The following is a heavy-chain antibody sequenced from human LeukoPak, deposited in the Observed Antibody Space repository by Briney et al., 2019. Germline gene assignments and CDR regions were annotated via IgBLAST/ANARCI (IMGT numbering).Heavy chain of an antibody. V-gene: IGHV4-4*02. CDR3: AGGNQIEYSSSYEDY. CDR2: IYHSGST. CDR1: GDSISSNNW. J-gene: IGHJ4*02. Sequence: PSETLSLTCAVSGDSISSNNWWSWVRQPPGKGLEWIGEIYHSGSTNYNASLKSRVTISVDKSKNQFSLKLSSVTAANTAVYYCAGGNQIEYSSSYEDYWGQGTLVTVSS. D-gene: IGHD6-6*01.